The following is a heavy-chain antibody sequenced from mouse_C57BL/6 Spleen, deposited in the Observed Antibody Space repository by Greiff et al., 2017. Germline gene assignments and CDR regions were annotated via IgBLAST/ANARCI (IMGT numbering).Heavy chain of an antibody. V-gene: IGHV5-16*01. CDR3: ARGPPYGSSDAMDY. CDR1: GFTFSDYY. Sequence: EVKLVVSEGGLVQPGSSMKLSCTASGFTFSDYYMAWVRQVPEKGLEWVANINYDGSSTYYLDSLKSRFIISRVNAKNILYLQMSSLKSEDTATYYCARGPPYGSSDAMDYWRKGTSVTVSS. CDR2: INYDGSST. D-gene: IGHD1-1*01. J-gene: IGHJ4*01.